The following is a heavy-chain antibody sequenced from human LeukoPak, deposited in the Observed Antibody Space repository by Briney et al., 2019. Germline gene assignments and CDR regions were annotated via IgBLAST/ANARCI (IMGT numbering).Heavy chain of an antibody. CDR1: GGTFSSYA. V-gene: IGHV1-69*05. D-gene: IGHD1-14*01. Sequence: GSSVKVSCKASGGTFSSYAISWVRQAPRQGLEWMGRIIPIFGTANYAQKFQGRVTITTDESTSTAYMELSSLRSEDTAVYYCARLREPHYFDYWGQGTLVTVSS. J-gene: IGHJ4*02. CDR3: ARLREPHYFDY. CDR2: IIPIFGTA.